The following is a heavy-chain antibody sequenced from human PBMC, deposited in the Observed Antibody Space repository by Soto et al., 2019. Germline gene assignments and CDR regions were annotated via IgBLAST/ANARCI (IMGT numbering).Heavy chain of an antibody. CDR1: GFTCSVYS. D-gene: IGHD3-3*01. CDR3: ARVVGGVSTGALLLAYGMDG. Sequence: LXLSCAASGFTCSVYSMNWARQAPGKGLEWVSSISSSSSYIYYADSVKGRFTISRDNAKNSLYLQMNSLRAEDTAVYYCARVVGGVSTGALLLAYGMDGWGQGTTVTVSS. CDR2: ISSSSSYI. J-gene: IGHJ6*02. V-gene: IGHV3-21*01.